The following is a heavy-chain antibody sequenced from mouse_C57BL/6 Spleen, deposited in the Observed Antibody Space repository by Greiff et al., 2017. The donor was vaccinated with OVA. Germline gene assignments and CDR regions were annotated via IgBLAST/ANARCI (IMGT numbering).Heavy chain of an antibody. Sequence: EVKLVESGGDLVKPGGSLKLSCAASGFTFSSYGMSWVRQTPDKRLEWVATISSGGSYTYYPDSVKGRFTISRVNAKNNLYLQMSSMKSENTAMENCARGGTPFDYWGQGTTLTVSS. J-gene: IGHJ2*01. CDR1: GFTFSSYG. CDR3: ARGGTPFDY. V-gene: IGHV5-6*02. D-gene: IGHD3-3*01. CDR2: ISSGGSYT.